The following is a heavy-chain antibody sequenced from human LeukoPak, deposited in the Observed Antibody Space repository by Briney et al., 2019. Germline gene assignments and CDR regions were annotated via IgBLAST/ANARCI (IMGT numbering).Heavy chain of an antibody. D-gene: IGHD4-17*01. V-gene: IGHV5-51*01. CDR3: ARQSTGDGDYIDY. CDR2: IYPGDSDT. CDR1: GYNYNIHW. J-gene: IGHJ4*02. Sequence: GESLKISCKGSGYNYNIHWIGWVRQTPGKGLEWMGIIYPGDSDTRYSPSFQGQVTISLDKPITTAYLQWSSLKASDTAMYYCARQSTGDGDYIDYWGQGTLVTVSS.